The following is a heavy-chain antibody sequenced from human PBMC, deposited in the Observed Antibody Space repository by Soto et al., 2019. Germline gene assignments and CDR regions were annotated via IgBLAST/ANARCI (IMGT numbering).Heavy chain of an antibody. CDR1: GFTFSNAW. V-gene: IGHV3-15*07. J-gene: IGHJ4*02. D-gene: IGHD2-15*01. CDR2: IKSKTDGGTT. CDR3: PSLVVAATPYLGY. Sequence: EVQLVESGGGLVKPGGSLRLSCAASGFTFSNAWMNWVRQAPGKGLEWVGRIKSKTDGGTTDYAAPVKGRFTISRDDSKNTLYLQMNSLKTEDTAVYYCPSLVVAATPYLGYWGQGTLVTVSS.